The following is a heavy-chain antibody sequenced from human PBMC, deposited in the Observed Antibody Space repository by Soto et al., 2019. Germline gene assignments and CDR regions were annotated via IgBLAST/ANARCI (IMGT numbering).Heavy chain of an antibody. Sequence: QVQLVESGGGVVQPGRSLRLSCSASGFIFGTYGMDWVRQAPGKGLEWVALISYDGNKEFYADSVKGRFTISRDNSRNTLHLHMNSLKLEDTAMYYCAKETATSVDYYYFYGLDVWGPGTTVSVSS. CDR1: GFIFGTYG. CDR3: AKETATSVDYYYFYGLDV. V-gene: IGHV3-30*18. J-gene: IGHJ6*02. D-gene: IGHD1-1*01. CDR2: ISYDGNKE.